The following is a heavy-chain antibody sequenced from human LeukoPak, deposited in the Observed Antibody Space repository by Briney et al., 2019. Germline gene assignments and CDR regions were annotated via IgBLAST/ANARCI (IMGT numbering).Heavy chain of an antibody. V-gene: IGHV4-59*01. CDR2: IYYSGST. J-gene: IGHJ6*02. Sequence: SETLSLTCTVSGDSISSYYWSWIRQPPGKGLEWIGYIYYSGSTNYNPSLKSRVTISVDTSKNQFSLKLSSVTAADTAVYYCARDLTRTANYYYGMDVWGQGTTVSVSS. CDR1: GDSISSYY. CDR3: ARDLTRTANYYYGMDV.